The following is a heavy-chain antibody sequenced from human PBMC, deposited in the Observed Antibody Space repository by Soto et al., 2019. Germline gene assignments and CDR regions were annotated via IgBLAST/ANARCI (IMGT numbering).Heavy chain of an antibody. Sequence: ESLKISCKGSGYSFTSYWIGWVRQMPGKGLEWMGIIYPGDSDTRYSPSFQGQVTISADKSISTAYLQWSSLKASDTAMYYCARQGGGYYYGSGSYGNWFDPWGQGTLVTVSS. V-gene: IGHV5-51*01. D-gene: IGHD3-10*01. CDR1: GYSFTSYW. CDR2: IYPGDSDT. CDR3: ARQGGGYYYGSGSYGNWFDP. J-gene: IGHJ5*02.